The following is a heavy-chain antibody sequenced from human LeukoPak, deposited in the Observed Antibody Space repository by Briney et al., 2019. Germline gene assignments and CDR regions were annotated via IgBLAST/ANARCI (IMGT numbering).Heavy chain of an antibody. Sequence: PGRSLRPSCAASGFTFSSYGMHRVRQAPGKGLEWVANIKQDGSKKSYVDSVKGRFTISRDNAKNSLYLQMNSLRAEDTAIYYCTRVGYIDEGIDYWGQGTLVTVSS. CDR3: TRVGYIDEGIDY. D-gene: IGHD5-24*01. CDR2: IKQDGSKK. V-gene: IGHV3-7*04. CDR1: GFTFSSYG. J-gene: IGHJ4*02.